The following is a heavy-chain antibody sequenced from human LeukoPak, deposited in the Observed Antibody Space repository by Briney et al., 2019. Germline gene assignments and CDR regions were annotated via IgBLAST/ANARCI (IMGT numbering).Heavy chain of an antibody. Sequence: SQTLSLTCTVSGGSISSGDYYWSWIRQPPGEGLEWIGYIYYSGSTYYNPSLKSRVTISVDTSKNQFSLKLSSVTAADTAVYYCARRYGSGSSLDYWGQGTLVTVSS. J-gene: IGHJ4*02. V-gene: IGHV4-30-4*01. D-gene: IGHD3-10*01. CDR1: GGSISSGDYY. CDR2: IYYSGST. CDR3: ARRYGSGSSLDY.